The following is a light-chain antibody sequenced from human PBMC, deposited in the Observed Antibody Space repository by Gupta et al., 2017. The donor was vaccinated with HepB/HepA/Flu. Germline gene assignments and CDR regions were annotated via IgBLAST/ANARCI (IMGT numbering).Light chain of an antibody. CDR3: ASWDDSRSGQV. CDR1: SSNIETNY. Sequence: QSVLTQPPSASGTPGQRVTISCSGGSSNIETNYVYWYQQFPGTAPKLLIYWNSQRPSGVPDRFSGSKSGTSASLAISGLRAEDEANYYCASWDDSRSGQVFGGGTMVTVL. J-gene: IGLJ2*01. V-gene: IGLV1-47*01. CDR2: WNS.